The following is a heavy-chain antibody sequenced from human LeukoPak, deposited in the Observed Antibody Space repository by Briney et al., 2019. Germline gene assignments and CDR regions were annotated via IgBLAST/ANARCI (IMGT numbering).Heavy chain of an antibody. V-gene: IGHV3-30*19. CDR2: ISYDGSNK. CDR1: GFTFSSYG. D-gene: IGHD6-19*01. CDR3: ARAGYSSGGGFDY. Sequence: GGSLRLSCAASGFTFSSYGMHWVRQAPGKGLEWVAVISYDGSNKYYADSVKGRFTISRDNSKNTLYLQMNSLRAEDTAVYYCARAGYSSGGGFDYWGQGTLVTVSS. J-gene: IGHJ4*02.